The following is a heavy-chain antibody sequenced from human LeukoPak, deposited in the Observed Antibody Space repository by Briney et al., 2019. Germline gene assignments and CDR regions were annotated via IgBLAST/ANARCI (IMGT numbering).Heavy chain of an antibody. V-gene: IGHV2-5*02. J-gene: IGHJ4*02. CDR1: GFSLSTSGVA. D-gene: IGHD3-10*01. Sequence: SGPTLLKPTPTLTLTCTVSGFSLSTSGVAVGWIRQPPGKALEWLALIYWDDDERYRPSLKSRLTITKDTSKNQVVLTMTNMDPVDTATYYCAHSGNYYGSGSYVDYWGQGTLVTVSS. CDR3: AHSGNYYGSGSYVDY. CDR2: IYWDDDE.